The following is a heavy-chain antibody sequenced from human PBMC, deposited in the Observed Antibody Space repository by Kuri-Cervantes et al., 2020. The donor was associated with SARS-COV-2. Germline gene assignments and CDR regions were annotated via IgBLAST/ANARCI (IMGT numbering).Heavy chain of an antibody. D-gene: IGHD5-18*01. Sequence: GGSLRLSCAASGFTFSSYGMHWVRQAPGKGLEWVAVISYDGSNKYYADSVKGRFTISRDNAKNTLYLQMNSLRAEDTAVYYCVGETDTAMAFFDYWGQGTLVTVSS. CDR1: GFTFSSYG. CDR3: VGETDTAMAFFDY. V-gene: IGHV3-30*03. J-gene: IGHJ4*02. CDR2: ISYDGSNK.